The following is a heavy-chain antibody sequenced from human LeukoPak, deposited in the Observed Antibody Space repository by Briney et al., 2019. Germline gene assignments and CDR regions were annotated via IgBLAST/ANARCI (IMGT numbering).Heavy chain of an antibody. D-gene: IGHD7-27*01. V-gene: IGHV1-18*01. J-gene: IGHJ4*02. CDR1: GYTFTSYG. Sequence: ASVKVSCKASGYTFTSYGISWVRQAPGQGLEWMGWISAYNGNTNYAQKLQGRVTMTTDTSTSTAYMELSRLRSDDTAVYYCARVPLTHTGERVSWPLDYWGQGTLVTVSS. CDR2: ISAYNGNT. CDR3: ARVPLTHTGERVSWPLDY.